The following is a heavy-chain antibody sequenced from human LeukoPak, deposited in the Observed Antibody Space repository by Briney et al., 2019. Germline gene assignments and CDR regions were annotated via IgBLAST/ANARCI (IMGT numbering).Heavy chain of an antibody. Sequence: SETLSLTCAVYGGSFSGYYWSWIRQPPGKGLEWIGEINHSGSTNYNPSLKSRVTISVDTSKNQFSLKLSSVTAADTAVYYCAIIVAAGKSSGWFDPWGQGTLVTVSS. CDR3: AIIVAAGKSSGWFDP. V-gene: IGHV4-34*01. CDR1: GGSFSGYY. D-gene: IGHD6-13*01. J-gene: IGHJ5*02. CDR2: INHSGST.